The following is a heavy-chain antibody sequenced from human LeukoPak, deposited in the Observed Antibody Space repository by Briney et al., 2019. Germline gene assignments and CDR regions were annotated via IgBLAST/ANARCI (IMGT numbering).Heavy chain of an antibody. J-gene: IGHJ4*02. CDR2: IIPIFRTT. Sequence: SVKVSCKASGGTFSSYGITWVRQAPGQGLEWMGGIIPIFRTTNYAPKFRGRVTITTDESSSTVYMELTGLRSDDTAVYYCAWSRRAGYNVYYFDSWGQGTLVTVSS. CDR3: AWSRRAGYNVYYFDS. D-gene: IGHD5-24*01. CDR1: GGTFSSYG. V-gene: IGHV1-69*05.